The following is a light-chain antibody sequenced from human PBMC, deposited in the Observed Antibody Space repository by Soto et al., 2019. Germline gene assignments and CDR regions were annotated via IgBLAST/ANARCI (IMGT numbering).Light chain of an antibody. CDR1: QSVRRN. CDR2: DAS. CDR3: QQYNNWPIT. J-gene: IGKJ5*01. V-gene: IGKV3-15*01. Sequence: LRTQFPATLSLSPGEGATLSCRASQSVRRNLAWYQHKPGQAPTLLIYDASTRATGIPARFSGSGSGTDFTLTVSSLQSEDLAVYYCQQYNNWPITFGQGTRLEIK.